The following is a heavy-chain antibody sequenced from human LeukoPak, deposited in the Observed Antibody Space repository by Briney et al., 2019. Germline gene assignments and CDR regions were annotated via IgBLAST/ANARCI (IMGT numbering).Heavy chain of an antibody. Sequence: SETLSLTCTVSGGSVSSGSYYWSWTRQPPGKGLEWIGYIYYSGSTNYNPSLKSRVTISVDTSKNQFSLKLSSVTAADTAVYYCARDYCSSTSCLFDYWGQGTLVTVSS. J-gene: IGHJ4*02. D-gene: IGHD2-2*01. CDR2: IYYSGST. V-gene: IGHV4-61*01. CDR1: GGSVSSGSYY. CDR3: ARDYCSSTSCLFDY.